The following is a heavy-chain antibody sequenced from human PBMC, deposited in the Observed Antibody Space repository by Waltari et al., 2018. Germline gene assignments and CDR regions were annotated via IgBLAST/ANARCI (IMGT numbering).Heavy chain of an antibody. J-gene: IGHJ4*02. Sequence: QVQVQESGPGLVKPSETLSLTCTVSGASISNYFWSWIRQPAGKGLEWIGRVYTSESTNYNPALKSRVTMSIDTSKNHFSLKLSSVTAADTAVYYGVGDGGAIFDYWGQGTLVTVSS. D-gene: IGHD3-10*01. V-gene: IGHV4-4*07. CDR3: VGDGGAIFDY. CDR2: VYTSEST. CDR1: GASISNYF.